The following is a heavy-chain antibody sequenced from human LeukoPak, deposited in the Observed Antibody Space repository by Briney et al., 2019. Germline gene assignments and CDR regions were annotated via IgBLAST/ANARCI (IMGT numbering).Heavy chain of an antibody. Sequence: SETLSLTCTVSGGSISSYYWSWIRQPPGKGLEWIGYIYYSGSTNYNPSLKSRVTISVDTSKNQFSLKLSSVTAADTAVYYCVRGDHDRSCSGGSCYLYYFDYWGQGTLVTVSS. CDR2: IYYSGST. J-gene: IGHJ4*02. CDR3: VRGDHDRSCSGGSCYLYYFDY. V-gene: IGHV4-59*01. D-gene: IGHD2-15*01. CDR1: GGSISSYY.